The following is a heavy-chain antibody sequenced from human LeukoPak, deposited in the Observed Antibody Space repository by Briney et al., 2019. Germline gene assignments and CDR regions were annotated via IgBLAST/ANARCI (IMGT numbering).Heavy chain of an antibody. CDR3: AQSGEYSTMAAFDY. D-gene: IGHD2/OR15-2a*01. V-gene: IGHV3-23*01. Sequence: HPGGSLRLSCAASGFTFSSFAMSWVRQSPGKGLEWVSSIGSGSSTYYADSVKGRFTISRDNSMNTVYLQMNSLRAEDTALYYCAQSGEYSTMAAFDYWGQGTLVTVSS. CDR2: IGSGSST. J-gene: IGHJ4*02. CDR1: GFTFSSFA.